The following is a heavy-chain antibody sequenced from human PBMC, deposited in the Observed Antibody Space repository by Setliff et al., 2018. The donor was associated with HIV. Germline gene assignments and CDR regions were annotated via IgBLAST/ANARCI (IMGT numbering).Heavy chain of an antibody. V-gene: IGHV4-39*07. CDR1: GGSISRSTHH. Sequence: SCTVSGGSISRSTHHWAWIRQPPGKGLEWIGALSSKGQAYYSPSLKSRVAISIDSSKNLFSLRLDSLTAADTAVYYCAAQDLDLVKYYYMDYWGPGALVTVSS. CDR2: LSSKGQA. CDR3: AAQDLDLVKYYYMDY. D-gene: IGHD2-21*01. J-gene: IGHJ4*02.